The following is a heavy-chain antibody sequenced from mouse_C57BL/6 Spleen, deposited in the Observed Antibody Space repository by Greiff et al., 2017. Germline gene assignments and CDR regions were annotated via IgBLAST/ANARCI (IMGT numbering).Heavy chain of an antibody. J-gene: IGHJ2*01. CDR2: IYPGSGST. Sequence: QVQLKQPGAELVKPGASVKMSCKASGYTFTSYWITWVKQRPGQGLEWIGDIYPGSGSTNYNEKFKSKATLTVDTSASTAYMQLSSLTSEDSAVYYCARWGTKFDYWGQGTTLTVSS. V-gene: IGHV1-55*01. CDR3: ARWGTKFDY. D-gene: IGHD1-1*01. CDR1: GYTFTSYW.